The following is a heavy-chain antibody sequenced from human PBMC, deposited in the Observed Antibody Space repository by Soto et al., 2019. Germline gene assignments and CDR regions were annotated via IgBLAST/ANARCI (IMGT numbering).Heavy chain of an antibody. D-gene: IGHD3-10*01. Sequence: ETLSLTCTVSGGSISSYYWSWIRQPPGKGLEWIGYIYYSGSTNYNPSLKSRVTISVDTPKNQFSLKLSSVTAADTAVYYCARDRAYYYGSGSNYYYYYYMDVWGKGTTVTVSS. J-gene: IGHJ6*03. CDR2: IYYSGST. CDR1: GGSISSYY. CDR3: ARDRAYYYGSGSNYYYYYYMDV. V-gene: IGHV4-59*01.